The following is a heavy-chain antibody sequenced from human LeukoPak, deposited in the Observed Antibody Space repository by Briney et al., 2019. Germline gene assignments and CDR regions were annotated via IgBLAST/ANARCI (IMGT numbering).Heavy chain of an antibody. V-gene: IGHV3-21*01. J-gene: IGHJ5*02. CDR3: ARDLGQYYDTSDNWFDP. CDR2: ISTSSSYI. CDR1: GFTFSSYN. Sequence: PGGSLRLSCAASGFTFSSYNINWVRQAPGKGLEWVSSISTSSSYIYYADSVKGRFTISRHNAKNSVYLQMNSLRAEDTAVYYCARDLGQYYDTSDNWFDPWGQGTLVTVSS. D-gene: IGHD3-22*01.